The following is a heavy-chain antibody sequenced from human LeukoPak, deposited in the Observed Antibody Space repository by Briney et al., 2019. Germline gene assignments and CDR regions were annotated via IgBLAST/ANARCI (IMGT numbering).Heavy chain of an antibody. CDR1: GFTFNKYG. CDR3: ARDGSGLAVRGWFDF. V-gene: IGHV3-33*01. D-gene: IGHD3-10*01. Sequence: GGSLRLSCVASGFTFNKYGVHWVRQAPGKGLEWVAVIWYDGRNEYYADSVKGRLAISRDNDKNTVNLQTNSLRAEDTAVYYCARDGSGLAVRGWFDFWGQGTLVTVSS. J-gene: IGHJ5*01. CDR2: IWYDGRNE.